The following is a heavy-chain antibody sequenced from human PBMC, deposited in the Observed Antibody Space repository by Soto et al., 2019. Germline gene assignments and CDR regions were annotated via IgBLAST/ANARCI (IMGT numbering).Heavy chain of an antibody. Sequence: GWSLRLSCAASGFTFSSYGMHLVRQAPGKGLEWVAVIWYDGSNKYYADSVKGRFTISRDNSKNTLYLQMNSLRAEDTAVYYCARDHLPQMVYAISVEYWGKGTLVTVSS. V-gene: IGHV3-33*01. CDR2: IWYDGSNK. J-gene: IGHJ4*02. CDR1: GFTFSSYG. D-gene: IGHD2-8*01. CDR3: ARDHLPQMVYAISVEY.